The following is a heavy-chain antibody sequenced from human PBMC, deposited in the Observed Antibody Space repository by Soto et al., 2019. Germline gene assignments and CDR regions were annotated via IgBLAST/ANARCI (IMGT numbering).Heavy chain of an antibody. D-gene: IGHD6-6*01. CDR1: GGSISSGGYY. CDR2: IYYSGST. Sequence: SETLSLTCTVSGGSISSGGYYWSWIRQHPGKGLEWIGYIYYSGSTYYNPSLKSRVTISVDTSKNQFSPKLSSVTAADTAVYYCARGEDSSLGYYYYGMDVWGQGTTVTVSS. CDR3: ARGEDSSLGYYYYGMDV. J-gene: IGHJ6*02. V-gene: IGHV4-31*03.